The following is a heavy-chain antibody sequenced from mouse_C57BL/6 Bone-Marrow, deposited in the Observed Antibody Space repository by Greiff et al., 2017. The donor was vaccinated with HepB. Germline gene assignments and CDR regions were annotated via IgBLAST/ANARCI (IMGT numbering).Heavy chain of an antibody. D-gene: IGHD1-1*01. Sequence: QVHVKQSGAELARPGASVKLSCKASGYTFTSYGISWVKQSTGQGLEWIGEIYPRSGNTYYNEKFKGKATLTADKSSSTAYMELRSLTSEDSAVYFCARTNYGTLFDYWGQGTTLTVSS. J-gene: IGHJ2*01. CDR1: GYTFTSYG. CDR3: ARTNYGTLFDY. V-gene: IGHV1-81*01. CDR2: IYPRSGNT.